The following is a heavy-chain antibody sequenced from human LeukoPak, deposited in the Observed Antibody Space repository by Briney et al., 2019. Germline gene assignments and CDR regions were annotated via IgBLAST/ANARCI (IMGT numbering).Heavy chain of an antibody. V-gene: IGHV1-18*01. CDR3: AREQWLGDYYYYYGMDV. Sequence: ASVKVSCKASGYTFTSYGISWVRQAPRQGLEWMGWISAYNGNTNYAQKLQGRVTMTTDTSTSTAYMELRSLRSDDTAVYYCAREQWLGDYYYYYGMDVWGQGTTVTVSS. CDR1: GYTFTSYG. CDR2: ISAYNGNT. D-gene: IGHD6-19*01. J-gene: IGHJ6*02.